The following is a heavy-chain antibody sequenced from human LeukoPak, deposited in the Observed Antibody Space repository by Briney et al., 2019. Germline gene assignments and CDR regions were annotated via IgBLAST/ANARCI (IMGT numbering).Heavy chain of an antibody. Sequence: SETLSLTCTVSGGSISSSSYYWGWIRQPPGKGLEWIGNIYYSGSTNYNPSLKSRVTISVDTSKNQFSLKLSSATAADTAVYCCARSFNGVDVWGQGTTVTVSS. V-gene: IGHV4-39*01. J-gene: IGHJ6*02. CDR3: ARSFNGVDV. CDR2: IYYSGST. CDR1: GGSISSSSYY.